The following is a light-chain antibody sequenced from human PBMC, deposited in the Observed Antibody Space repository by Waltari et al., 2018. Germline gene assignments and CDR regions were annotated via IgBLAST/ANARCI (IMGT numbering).Light chain of an antibody. CDR1: RDISTW. J-gene: IGKJ4*01. Sequence: DIQMTQSPSSVSASVGDGVTIHCRASRDISTWLDWYQQKPGKTPNLLIYDGYTLQSGVPSRFSGSGSGTVFTLTISSLQPEDFATYYCLQHNSSPPTFGGGTKVEIK. CDR2: DGY. V-gene: IGKV1-12*01. CDR3: LQHNSSPPT.